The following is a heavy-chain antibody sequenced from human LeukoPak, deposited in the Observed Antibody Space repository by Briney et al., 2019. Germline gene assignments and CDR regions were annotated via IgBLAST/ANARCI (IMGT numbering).Heavy chain of an antibody. CDR2: IYYSGST. CDR1: GGSISSYY. J-gene: IGHJ4*02. V-gene: IGHV4-59*01. CDR3: AREVSSTAMVNY. D-gene: IGHD5-18*01. Sequence: TSETLSLTCTVSGGSISSYYWSWIRQPPGKGLEWIGYIYYSGSTNYNPSLKSRVTISVDTSKNQFSLKLSSVTAADTAVYYCAREVSSTAMVNYWGQGTLVTVSS.